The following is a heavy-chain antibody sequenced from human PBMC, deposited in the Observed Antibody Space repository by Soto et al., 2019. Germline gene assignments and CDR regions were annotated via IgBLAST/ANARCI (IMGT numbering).Heavy chain of an antibody. Sequence: PSETLSLTCAVSGGSISIGGYSWSWIRQPPGKGLEWIGYIYHSGSTYYNPSLKGRFTISRDNSKNTLYLQMNSLRAEDTAVYYCAKDTGYWYFDYWGQGTLVTVSS. J-gene: IGHJ4*02. CDR2: IYHSGST. CDR1: GGSISIGGYS. D-gene: IGHD2-15*01. V-gene: IGHV4-30-2*02. CDR3: AKDTGYWYFDY.